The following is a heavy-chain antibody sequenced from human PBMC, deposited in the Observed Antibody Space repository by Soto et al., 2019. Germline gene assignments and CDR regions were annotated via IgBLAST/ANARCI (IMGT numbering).Heavy chain of an antibody. J-gene: IGHJ4*02. V-gene: IGHV3-23*01. Sequence: GGSLRLSCAASGFTFSNYAMNWVRQAPGKGLEWVSTISGRGGSTYYADSVKSRFTISRDNSKNILYLQMNSLRAEDTAVYYCAKATMTLVVIRLDSWGQGTLVTVSS. CDR3: AKATMTLVVIRLDS. D-gene: IGHD3-22*01. CDR2: ISGRGGST. CDR1: GFTFSNYA.